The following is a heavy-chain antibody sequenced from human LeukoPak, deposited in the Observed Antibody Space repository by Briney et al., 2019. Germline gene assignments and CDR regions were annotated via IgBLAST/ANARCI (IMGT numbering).Heavy chain of an antibody. D-gene: IGHD3-3*01. Sequence: SETLSLTCAVYGGSFSGYYWSWIRQPAGKGLEWIGRIYTSGSTNYNPSLKSRVTMSVDTSKNQFSLKLSSVTAADTAVYYCARGAIFGVVTSWFDPWGQGTLVTVSS. J-gene: IGHJ5*02. CDR1: GGSFSGYY. CDR3: ARGAIFGVVTSWFDP. CDR2: IYTSGST. V-gene: IGHV4-59*10.